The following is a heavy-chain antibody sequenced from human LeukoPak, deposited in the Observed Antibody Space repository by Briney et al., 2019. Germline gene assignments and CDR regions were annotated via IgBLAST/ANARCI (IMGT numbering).Heavy chain of an antibody. D-gene: IGHD2-2*01. Sequence: PGGSLRLSCAASGFTFSSYEMNWVRQAPGKGLEWVSYISSSGSTIYYADSVKGRFTISRDNAKNSLYLQMNSLRAEDTAVYYCARGEDLYCSSTSCYPVWGKGTTVTISS. CDR2: ISSSGSTI. J-gene: IGHJ6*04. V-gene: IGHV3-48*03. CDR1: GFTFSSYE. CDR3: ARGEDLYCSSTSCYPV.